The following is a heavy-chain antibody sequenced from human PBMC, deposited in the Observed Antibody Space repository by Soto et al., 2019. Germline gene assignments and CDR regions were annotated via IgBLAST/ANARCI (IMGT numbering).Heavy chain of an antibody. CDR3: ARDKVGAIDY. D-gene: IGHD1-26*01. V-gene: IGHV1-69*04. Sequence: SVKVSCKASGGTFSSYTISWVRQAPGQGLEWMGRIIPISGITSYAQKFQGRVTMTANTSTSTAYMELSSLRSEDTAVYYCARDKVGAIDYWGQGTLVTVSS. CDR1: GGTFSSYT. CDR2: IIPISGIT. J-gene: IGHJ4*02.